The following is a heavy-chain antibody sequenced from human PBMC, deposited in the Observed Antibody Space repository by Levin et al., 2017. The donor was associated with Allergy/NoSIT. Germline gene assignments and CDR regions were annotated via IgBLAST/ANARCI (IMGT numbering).Heavy chain of an antibody. CDR3: ARGDTENVLLWFGELYKNNWFDP. CDR1: GGSISSGDYY. J-gene: IGHJ5*02. Sequence: PSETLSLTCTVSGGSISSGDYYWSWIRQPPGKGLEWIGYIYYGGSTYYNPSLKSRLTISVDTSKNQFSLKLSSVTAADTAVYYCARGDTENVLLWFGELYKNNWFDPWGQGTLVTVSS. V-gene: IGHV4-30-4*01. D-gene: IGHD3-10*01. CDR2: IYYGGST.